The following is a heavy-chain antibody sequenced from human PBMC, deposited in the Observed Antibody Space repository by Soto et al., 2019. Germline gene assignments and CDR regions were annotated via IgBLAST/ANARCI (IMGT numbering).Heavy chain of an antibody. CDR1: GYSFSTHA. V-gene: IGHV1-3*01. Sequence: ASVKVSCKASGYSFSTHAMHWVRQAPGQGLEWMGWIKGGNGNTKYSQKFRDRVTITRDTSASTGYMELSSLRSEDTAVYYCARGKGMEENYYYYGMDVWGQGTTVTVSS. D-gene: IGHD1-1*01. CDR2: IKGGNGNT. J-gene: IGHJ6*02. CDR3: ARGKGMEENYYYYGMDV.